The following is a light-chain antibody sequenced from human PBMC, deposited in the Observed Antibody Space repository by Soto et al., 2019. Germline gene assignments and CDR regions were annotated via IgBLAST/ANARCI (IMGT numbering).Light chain of an antibody. V-gene: IGLV2-11*01. CDR3: CSYAGSYIYVV. CDR1: SSDVGGYNY. CDR2: DVS. J-gene: IGLJ2*01. Sequence: QSVLTQPRSVSGSPGQXVTXSCTGTSSDVGGYNYVSWYQQHPGKAPKLMIYDVSKRPSGVPDRFSGSKSGNTASLTISGLQADDEADYYCCSYAGSYIYVVFGGGTKLTVL.